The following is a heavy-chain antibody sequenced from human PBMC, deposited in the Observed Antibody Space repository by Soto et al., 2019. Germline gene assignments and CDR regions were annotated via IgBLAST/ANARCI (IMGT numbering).Heavy chain of an antibody. J-gene: IGHJ6*02. CDR3: VKDGSSGWPYFYDMDV. CDR2: ISYDGRNK. CDR1: GFTFSSYG. V-gene: IGHV3-30*18. Sequence: GGSLRLSCAASGFTFSSYGMHWVRQAPGKGLEWVAVISYDGRNKYYADAVKCRFTISRDNSKNTLYLQMSSLRAEETAVYYCVKDGSSGWPYFYDMDVWGQGTTVTVSS. D-gene: IGHD6-19*01.